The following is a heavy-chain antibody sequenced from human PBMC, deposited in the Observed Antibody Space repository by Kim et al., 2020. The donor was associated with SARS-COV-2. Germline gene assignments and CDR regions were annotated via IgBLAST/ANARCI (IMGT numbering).Heavy chain of an antibody. Sequence: SLRLSCAASGFTFSSYGMHWVRQAPGKGLEWVAVISYDGSNKYYADSVKGRFTISRDNSKNTLYLQMNSLRAEDTAVYYCAKTQRTGTKGWSGYYIPAPGGMDVWGQGTTVTVSS. CDR3: AKTQRTGTKGWSGYYIPAPGGMDV. V-gene: IGHV3-30*18. D-gene: IGHD3-3*01. J-gene: IGHJ6*02. CDR2: ISYDGSNK. CDR1: GFTFSSYG.